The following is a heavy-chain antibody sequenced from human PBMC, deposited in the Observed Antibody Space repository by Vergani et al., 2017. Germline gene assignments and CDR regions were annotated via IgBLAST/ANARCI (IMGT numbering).Heavy chain of an antibody. D-gene: IGHD4-23*01. CDR2: INYSGST. J-gene: IGHJ6*02. Sequence: QVQLQESGPGLVQPSETLYLTCTVSGGSVSSGSHYWSWNRQPPGKGLEWIWYINYSGSTNYNPSLKSRVTISVDTSKNQFSLKLSSVTAADTAVYYCARVWSTTTVVTPCRNYYYYGMDVWSQGTTVTVSS. V-gene: IGHV4-61*01. CDR3: ARVWSTTTVVTPCRNYYYYGMDV. CDR1: GGSVSSGSHY.